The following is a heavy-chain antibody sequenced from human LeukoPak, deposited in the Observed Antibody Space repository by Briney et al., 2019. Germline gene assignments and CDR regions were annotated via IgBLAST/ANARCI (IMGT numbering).Heavy chain of an antibody. Sequence: GGSLRLSCAASGFTFSNYSMNWVRQAPGKGLEWVSYISSGTNTIYYADSVKGRFTISRDNAKNSLYLQMNSLRTEDTAVYYCARMSSDRGALEGYWGQGTLVTVSS. CDR1: GFTFSNYS. J-gene: IGHJ4*02. V-gene: IGHV3-48*01. CDR3: ARMSSDRGALEGY. CDR2: ISSGTNTI. D-gene: IGHD3-10*01.